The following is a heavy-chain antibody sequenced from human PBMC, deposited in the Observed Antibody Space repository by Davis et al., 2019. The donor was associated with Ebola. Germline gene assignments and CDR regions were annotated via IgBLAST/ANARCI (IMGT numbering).Heavy chain of an antibody. V-gene: IGHV4-31*03. J-gene: IGHJ5*02. Sequence: PSETLSLTCTVSGGSISSGGYYWSWIRQHPGKGLEWIGYIYYSGSTYYNPSLKSRVTISVDTSKNQFSLKLSSVTAADTAVYYCARQGYSSGWYPISWFDPWGQGTLVTVSS. CDR3: ARQGYSSGWYPISWFDP. D-gene: IGHD6-19*01. CDR2: IYYSGST. CDR1: GGSISSGGYY.